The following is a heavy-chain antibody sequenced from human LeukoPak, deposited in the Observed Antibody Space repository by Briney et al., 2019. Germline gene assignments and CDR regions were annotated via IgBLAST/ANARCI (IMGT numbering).Heavy chain of an antibody. D-gene: IGHD3-3*01. CDR2: INAGNGNT. CDR1: GYTFTSYA. CDR3: ARGFTIFGVVIMDPFFDY. V-gene: IGHV1-3*01. Sequence: ASVKVSCKASGYTFTSYAMHWVRQAPGQRLEWMGWINAGNGNTKYSQKFQGRVTITRDTSASTAYMELSSLRSEDTAVYYCARGFTIFGVVIMDPFFDYWGQGTLVTVSS. J-gene: IGHJ4*02.